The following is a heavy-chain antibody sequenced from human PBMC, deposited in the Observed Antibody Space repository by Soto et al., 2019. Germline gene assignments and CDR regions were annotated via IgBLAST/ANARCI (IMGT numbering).Heavy chain of an antibody. D-gene: IGHD3-9*01. CDR3: ARGDFDWLLLVY. J-gene: IGHJ4*02. CDR2: INHSGST. Sequence: SETLSLTCAVYGGSFSGYYWSWIRQPPGKGLEWIGEINHSGSTNYNPSLKSRVTISVDTSKNQFSLKLSSVTAADTAVYYCARGDFDWLLLVYWGQGTLVTVSS. CDR1: GGSFSGYY. V-gene: IGHV4-34*01.